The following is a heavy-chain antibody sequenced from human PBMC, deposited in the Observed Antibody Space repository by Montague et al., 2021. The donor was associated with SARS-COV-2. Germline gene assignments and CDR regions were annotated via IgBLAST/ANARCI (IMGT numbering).Heavy chain of an antibody. CDR1: GGSFSGYY. CDR3: ARVRYYGSGTSLGMDV. D-gene: IGHD3-10*01. CDR2: INHSGSA. V-gene: IGHV4-34*01. J-gene: IGHJ6*02. Sequence: SETLSLTCAVYGGSFSGYYCSWIRQPPGKGLEWIWEINHSGSANYNPSLKRRVTISVDTSKNQFSLKLSSVTAADTAVYYCARVRYYGSGTSLGMDVWGQGTTVTVSS.